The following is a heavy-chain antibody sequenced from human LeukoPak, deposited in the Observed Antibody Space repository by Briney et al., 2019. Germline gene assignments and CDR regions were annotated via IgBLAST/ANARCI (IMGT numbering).Heavy chain of an antibody. J-gene: IGHJ3*02. Sequence: PGGSLRLSCSASGFIFSTYTMYWVRQAPGRGLENLSVINGDGRTAYYADSVKGRFTISRDNSRNTLYLQMSSLRVEDTAFYYCAKAAPTVTLNDAFDIWGQGTMVTVSS. CDR1: GFIFSTYT. V-gene: IGHV3-64D*06. CDR2: INGDGRTA. D-gene: IGHD4-17*01. CDR3: AKAAPTVTLNDAFDI.